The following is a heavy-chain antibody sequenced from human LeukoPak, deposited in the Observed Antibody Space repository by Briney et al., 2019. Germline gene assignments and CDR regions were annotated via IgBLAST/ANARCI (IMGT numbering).Heavy chain of an antibody. CDR1: GFTLSSNY. CDR2: IYRGGST. V-gene: IGHV3-53*01. D-gene: IGHD2-21*01. CDR3: ARGGIGYYGMDV. Sequence: GGSLRLSCAASGFTLSSNYMSWVRQAPGKGGEGVSVIYRGGSTYYADSVKGRFTISRDNSKNTLYLQMNSLRAEDTAAYYCARGGIGYYGMDVWGLGTPVAVSS. J-gene: IGHJ6*02.